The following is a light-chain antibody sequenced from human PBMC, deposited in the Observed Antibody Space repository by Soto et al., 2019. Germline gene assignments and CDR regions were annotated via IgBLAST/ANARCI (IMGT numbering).Light chain of an antibody. J-gene: IGKJ1*01. CDR3: QQYNSYRT. Sequence: DIQITQSPSTLSASVLERFTITCRASQIISSWLAWYQQKPGKAPKLLIYKASSLESGVPSRFSGSGSGTEFTLTISSLQPDDFATYYCQQYNSYRTFGQGTKVDI. CDR2: KAS. CDR1: QIISSW. V-gene: IGKV1-5*03.